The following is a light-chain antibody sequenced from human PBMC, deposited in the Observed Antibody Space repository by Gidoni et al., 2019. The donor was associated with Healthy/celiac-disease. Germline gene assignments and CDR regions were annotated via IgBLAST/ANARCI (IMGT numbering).Light chain of an antibody. V-gene: IGKV1-39*01. CDR3: QQSYSTPPWT. J-gene: IGKJ1*01. CDR2: AAS. Sequence: DIEMTQSPSSLSASVGDRVTITCRPSQSISSYLNWYQQKPGNAPKHLIYAASSLQSGVPSRFSGSGFGTDFTLTISSRQPEDFATYYCQQSYSTPPWTFGQGTKVEIK. CDR1: QSISSY.